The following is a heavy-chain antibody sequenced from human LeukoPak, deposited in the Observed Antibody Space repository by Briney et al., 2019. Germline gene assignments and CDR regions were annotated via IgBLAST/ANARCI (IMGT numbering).Heavy chain of an antibody. J-gene: IGHJ4*02. Sequence: SETLSLTCAVDGGSFSFYYWSWIRQTPGKGLEWIGEINHSGSSNYNPSLKSRVTIPVDTSKNQFSLKLNSVTAADTAVYYCARRSQDFDFWGQGILVTVSA. CDR2: INHSGSS. CDR1: GGSFSFYY. CDR3: ARRSQDFDF. V-gene: IGHV4-34*01.